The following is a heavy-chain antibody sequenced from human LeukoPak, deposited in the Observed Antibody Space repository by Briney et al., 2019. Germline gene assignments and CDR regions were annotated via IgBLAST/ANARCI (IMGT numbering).Heavy chain of an antibody. J-gene: IGHJ6*03. CDR2: IKQDGSEK. V-gene: IGHV3-7*03. D-gene: IGHD4/OR15-4a*01. CDR1: GFTFSSYW. Sequence: GGSLRLSCAASGFTFSSYWMSWVRQAPGKGLEWVANIKQDGSEKYYVDSVKGRFTISRDNAKNSLYLQMNSLRAEDTAVYYCATERGAKGHYYYYYVDVWGKGTTVTISS. CDR3: ATERGAKGHYYYYYVDV.